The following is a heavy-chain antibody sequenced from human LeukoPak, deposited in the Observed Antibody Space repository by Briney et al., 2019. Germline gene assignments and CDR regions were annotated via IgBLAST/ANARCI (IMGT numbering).Heavy chain of an antibody. J-gene: IGHJ4*02. CDR3: AKDTSIGKYCTSGVCSPFDY. CDR1: GFTFSSYA. CDR2: ISDSGDYT. D-gene: IGHD2-8*01. Sequence: TGGSLRLSCAVSGFTFSSYAMSWVRQAPGKGLEWVSAISDSGDYTYYADSVKCRFTISRDNSKNTLYLHVNSLRAEDTAVYYCAKDTSIGKYCTSGVCSPFDYWGQGTLVTVSS. V-gene: IGHV3-23*01.